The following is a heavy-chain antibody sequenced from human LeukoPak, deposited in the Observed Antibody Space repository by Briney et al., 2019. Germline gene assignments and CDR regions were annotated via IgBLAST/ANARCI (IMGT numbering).Heavy chain of an antibody. D-gene: IGHD2-2*03. CDR1: GYTFTNNY. J-gene: IGHJ5*02. CDR3: ARGVDIVVVPAADGNWFDP. CDR2: IYPRDGST. Sequence: ASVKVSCKASGYTFTNNYLHWVRQAPGQGLEWMGMIYPRDGSTSYAQNFQGRVTVTRDTSTTTVHMELRGLRSEDTAVYYCARGVDIVVVPAADGNWFDPWGQGTLVTVSS. V-gene: IGHV1-46*01.